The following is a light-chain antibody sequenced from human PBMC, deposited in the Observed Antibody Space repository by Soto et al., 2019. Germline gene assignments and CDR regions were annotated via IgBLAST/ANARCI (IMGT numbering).Light chain of an antibody. J-gene: IGKJ1*01. CDR2: DAS. CDR3: QEYNSWRGEWT. Sequence: DIQMTQSPSTLSASVGDRVTITCRASQSINIWLAWYQQKAWKAPKLLIYDASTLESGVPSRFSGSGSRTEFTLTISSLQPDDFATYYCQEYNSWRGEWTFGQGTKVEIK. V-gene: IGKV1-5*01. CDR1: QSINIW.